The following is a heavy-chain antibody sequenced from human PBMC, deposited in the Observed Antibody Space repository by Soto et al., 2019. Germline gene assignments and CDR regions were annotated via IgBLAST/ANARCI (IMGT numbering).Heavy chain of an antibody. V-gene: IGHV3-73*02. CDR2: VRSKIHNYAT. D-gene: IGHD2-8*01. CDR1: GSTFSRSD. CDR3: SRHEEGRRMVFYGMDV. Sequence: QLVESGGGLVQAGGSLRLSCSASGSTFSRSDLHWVRQAPGKGLEWVGRVRSKIHNYATSFADSVRGRFTISRNDSDNTVSLEMSGLKSEDTALYYCSRHEEGRRMVFYGMDVWGQGTTVTVSS. J-gene: IGHJ6*02.